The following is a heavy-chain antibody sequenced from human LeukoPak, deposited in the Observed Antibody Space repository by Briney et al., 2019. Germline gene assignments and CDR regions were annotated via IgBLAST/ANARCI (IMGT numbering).Heavy chain of an antibody. V-gene: IGHV3-43*02. CDR3: AKDMGAEYCGGDCYHRGFDY. Sequence: GGSLRLSCAPSGLTFDDYAMHWVRQAPGKGLEWVSLLSGYGGSTYYAASVKGRFTISRDNSNNSLYLQMNSLRTEDTALYYCAKDMGAEYCGGDCYHRGFDYWGQGTLVTVSS. CDR1: GLTFDDYA. D-gene: IGHD2-21*02. J-gene: IGHJ4*02. CDR2: LSGYGGST.